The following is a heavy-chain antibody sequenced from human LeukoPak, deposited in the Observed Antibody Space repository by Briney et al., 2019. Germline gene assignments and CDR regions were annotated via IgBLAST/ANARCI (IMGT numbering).Heavy chain of an antibody. CDR3: ARGVLAYYDSSGYYKDDAFDI. Sequence: SETLSLTCTVSGGSISSYYWSWIRQPPGKGLEWIGYIYYSGSTNYNPSLKSRVTISVDTSKNQFSLKLSSVTAADTAVYYCARGVLAYYDSSGYYKDDAFDIWGQGTMVTVSS. CDR1: GGSISSYY. J-gene: IGHJ3*02. D-gene: IGHD3-22*01. CDR2: IYYSGST. V-gene: IGHV4-59*01.